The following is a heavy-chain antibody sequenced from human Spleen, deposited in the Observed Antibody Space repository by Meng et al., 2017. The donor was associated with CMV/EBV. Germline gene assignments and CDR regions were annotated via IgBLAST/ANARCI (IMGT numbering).Heavy chain of an antibody. CDR1: GGSVSSGSYY. Sequence: GSLRLSCTVSGGSVSSGSYYWSWIRQPPGKGLEWIGYIYYSGSTNYNPSLKSRVTISVDTSKNQFSLKLTSVTAADTAVYYCARGPDSSGYYYFASWGQGMLVTVSS. CDR3: ARGPDSSGYYYFAS. J-gene: IGHJ4*02. D-gene: IGHD3-22*01. CDR2: IYYSGST. V-gene: IGHV4-61*01.